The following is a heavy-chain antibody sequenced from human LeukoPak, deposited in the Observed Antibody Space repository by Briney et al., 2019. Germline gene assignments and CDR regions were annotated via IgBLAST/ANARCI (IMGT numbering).Heavy chain of an antibody. CDR2: IGTAGDT. D-gene: IGHD3-10*01. CDR1: GFTFSRYD. CDR3: ARGITMVRGVQGDAFDI. Sequence: GGSLRLSCAASGFTFSRYDMHWVHHATGKGLEWVSAIGTAGDTYYPGSVKGRFTISRENAKNSLYLQMNSLRAGDTAVYYCARGITMVRGVQGDAFDIWGQGTMVTDPS. V-gene: IGHV3-13*01. J-gene: IGHJ3*02.